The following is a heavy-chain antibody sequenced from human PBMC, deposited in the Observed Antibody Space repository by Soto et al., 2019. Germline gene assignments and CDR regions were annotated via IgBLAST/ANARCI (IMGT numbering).Heavy chain of an antibody. Sequence: SETLSLTCAVYGGSFSGYYWSWIRQPPGKGLEWIGEINHSGSTNYNPSLKSRVTISVDTSKNQFSLKLSSVTAADTAVYYCARARGPYSSSWYGGWFDPWGQGTLVTVSS. CDR2: INHSGST. V-gene: IGHV4-34*01. CDR3: ARARGPYSSSWYGGWFDP. CDR1: GGSFSGYY. D-gene: IGHD6-13*01. J-gene: IGHJ5*02.